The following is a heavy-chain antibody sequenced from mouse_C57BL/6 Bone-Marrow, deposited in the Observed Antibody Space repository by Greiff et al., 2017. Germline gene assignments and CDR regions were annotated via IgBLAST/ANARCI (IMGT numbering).Heavy chain of an antibody. CDR3: AREGLRDAWCAY. Sequence: QVQLQQPGAELVMPGASVKLSCKASGYTFTSYWMHWVKQRPGQGLEWIGEIDPSDSYTNYNQKFKGKSTLTVDKSSSTAYMQLSSLTSEESAVYSWAREGLRDAWCAYWGQGTLVTVSA. J-gene: IGHJ3*01. D-gene: IGHD3-2*02. CDR2: IDPSDSYT. V-gene: IGHV1-69*01. CDR1: GYTFTSYW.